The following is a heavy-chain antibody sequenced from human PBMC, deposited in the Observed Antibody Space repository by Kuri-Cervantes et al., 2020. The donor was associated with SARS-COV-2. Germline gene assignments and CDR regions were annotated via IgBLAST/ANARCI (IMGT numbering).Heavy chain of an antibody. D-gene: IGHD3-3*01. Sequence: SETLSLTCTVSGGPISSSSYYWAWIRQPPGKGLGWIGRIYYSGSTYYNPSLKSRVNIYVDTSKNQFSLKLSSVTAADTAVYYCARHNGVGFFGVVFQKYYFDYWGQGTMVTVSS. CDR1: GGPISSSSYY. CDR2: IYYSGST. V-gene: IGHV4-39*01. CDR3: ARHNGVGFFGVVFQKYYFDY. J-gene: IGHJ4*02.